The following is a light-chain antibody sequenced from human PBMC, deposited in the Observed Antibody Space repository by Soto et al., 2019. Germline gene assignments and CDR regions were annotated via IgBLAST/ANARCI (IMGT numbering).Light chain of an antibody. J-gene: IGKJ5*01. CDR2: GAS. Sequence: EIGWTQYPGTLSLSPGEEATLSCRASQTVTTRYLAWYQQRPGQSPRLLIYGASSRATGIPDRFSGSGSGTDFTLTISSLQPEDFATYFCQPGYSSPPFGQGARLEI. CDR1: QTVTTRY. CDR3: QPGYSSPP. V-gene: IGKV3-20*01.